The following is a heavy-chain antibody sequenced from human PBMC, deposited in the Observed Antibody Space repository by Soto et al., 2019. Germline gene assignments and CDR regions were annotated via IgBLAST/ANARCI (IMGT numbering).Heavy chain of an antibody. CDR2: ISSSGSTI. CDR1: GFTFSSYE. CDR3: ARDGGDSPLSIYYGMDV. V-gene: IGHV3-48*03. J-gene: IGHJ6*02. D-gene: IGHD3-16*01. Sequence: PGGSLRLSCAASGFTFSSYEMNWVRQAPGKGLEWVSYISSSGSTIYYADSVKGRFTISRDNAKNSLYLQMNSLRAEDTAVYYCARDGGDSPLSIYYGMDVWGQGTTVTVSS.